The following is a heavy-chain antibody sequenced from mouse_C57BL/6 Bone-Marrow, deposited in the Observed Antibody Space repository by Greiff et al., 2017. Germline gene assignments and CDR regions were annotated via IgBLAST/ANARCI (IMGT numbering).Heavy chain of an antibody. CDR3: ARSIPYYYGSSYGRFAY. Sequence: QVQLQQPGAELVKPGASVKLSCKASGYTFTSYWMHWLKQRPGQGLEWIGMIHPNSGSTNYNEKFKSKATLTVDKSSSTAYMQLSSLTSEDSAVYYCARSIPYYYGSSYGRFAYWGQGTLVTVSA. J-gene: IGHJ3*01. CDR2: IHPNSGST. D-gene: IGHD1-1*01. CDR1: GYTFTSYW. V-gene: IGHV1-64*01.